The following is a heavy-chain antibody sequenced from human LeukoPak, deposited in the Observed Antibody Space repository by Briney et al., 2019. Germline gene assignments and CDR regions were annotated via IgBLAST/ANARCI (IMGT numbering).Heavy chain of an antibody. CDR2: ISYDGSNK. Sequence: QPGRSLRLSCAASGFTFSSYAMHWVRQAPGKGLEWVAVISYDGSNKYYADSVKGRFTISRDNAKNSLYLQMNSLRAEDTAVYYCARDTYRFFDLWGRGTLVTVSS. V-gene: IGHV3-30*04. CDR3: ARDTYRFFDL. J-gene: IGHJ2*01. CDR1: GFTFSSYA.